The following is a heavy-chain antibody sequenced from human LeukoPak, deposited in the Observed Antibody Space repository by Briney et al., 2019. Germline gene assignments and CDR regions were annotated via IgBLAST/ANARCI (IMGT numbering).Heavy chain of an antibody. D-gene: IGHD3-9*01. CDR3: TTGLTGLRYFDWYPLYAFDI. CDR1: GFTFSNAW. Sequence: PGGSLRLSCAASGFTFSNAWMSWVRQAPGTGLEWVGRIKSKTDGGTTDYAAPVKGRFTISRDDSKNTLYLQMNSLKTEDTAVYYCTTGLTGLRYFDWYPLYAFDIWGQGTMVTVSS. J-gene: IGHJ3*02. V-gene: IGHV3-15*01. CDR2: IKSKTDGGTT.